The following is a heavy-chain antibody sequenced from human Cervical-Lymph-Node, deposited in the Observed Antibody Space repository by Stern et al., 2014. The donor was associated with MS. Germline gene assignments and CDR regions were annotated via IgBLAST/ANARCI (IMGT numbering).Heavy chain of an antibody. V-gene: IGHV3-48*01. Sequence: VQLVQSGGGLVQPGGSLRLSCVASGFTFNSYTMKWVRQAPGTGLEWVSYISSDSGTIYYADSVKGRFTISRDNAKNSLYLQMNSLRAEDTAVYYCARRSSTGYYLNYWGQGTLVTVSS. J-gene: IGHJ4*02. CDR2: ISSDSGTI. D-gene: IGHD3-22*01. CDR1: GFTFNSYT. CDR3: ARRSSTGYYLNY.